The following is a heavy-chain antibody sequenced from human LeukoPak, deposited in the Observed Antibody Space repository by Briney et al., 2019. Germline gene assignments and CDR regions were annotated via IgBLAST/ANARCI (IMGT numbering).Heavy chain of an antibody. CDR1: GGSFSGYY. V-gene: IGHV4-34*01. CDR3: AITYSSRWYYFDY. CDR2: INHSGST. Sequence: PSETLSLTCAVYGGSFSGYYWSWIRQPPGKGLEWIGEINHSGSTNYNPSLKSRVTISVDTSKNQFSLKLSSVTAADTAVYYCAITYSSRWYYFDYWGQGTLVTVSS. D-gene: IGHD6-13*01. J-gene: IGHJ4*02.